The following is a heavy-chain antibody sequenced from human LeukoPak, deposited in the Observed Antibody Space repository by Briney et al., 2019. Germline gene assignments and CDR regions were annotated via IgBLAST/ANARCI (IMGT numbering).Heavy chain of an antibody. CDR1: DYTFSSYG. D-gene: IGHD3-22*01. CDR2: ISGYNGNT. CDR3: ARGIYYDSGGYDEAFDI. J-gene: IGHJ3*02. V-gene: IGHV1-18*01. Sequence: ASVKVSCKASDYTFSSYGISWVRQAPGQGLEWMGWISGYNGNTKYAQNLQGRVTMTTDTSTTTAYMELRSLRSDDTAVYYCARGIYYDSGGYDEAFDIWGQGTAVTVSS.